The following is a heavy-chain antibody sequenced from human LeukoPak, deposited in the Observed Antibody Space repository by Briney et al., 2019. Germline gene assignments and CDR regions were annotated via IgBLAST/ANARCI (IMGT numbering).Heavy chain of an antibody. CDR1: GYTFTGYY. D-gene: IGHD3-10*01. CDR3: ARDTPIPMVRGAPWDYDY. J-gene: IGHJ4*02. Sequence: ASVNVSCKASGYTFTGYYMHWVRQAPGQGLEWMGCINPNSGGTNYAQKFQGRVTMTRDTSISTAYMELSRLRSDDTDVYSCARDTPIPMVRGAPWDYDYWGQGTLVTVSS. CDR2: INPNSGGT. V-gene: IGHV1-2*02.